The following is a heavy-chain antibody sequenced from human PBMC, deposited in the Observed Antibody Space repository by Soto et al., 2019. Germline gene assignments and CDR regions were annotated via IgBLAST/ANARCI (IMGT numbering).Heavy chain of an antibody. CDR3: ARHFSVYYFDY. J-gene: IGHJ4*02. V-gene: IGHV4-39*01. CDR1: GDSITSNSYF. CDR2: IYYSGTT. Sequence: QLQLQESGPRLVKPSETLSLTCTVSGDSITSNSYFWAWIRQPPGKGLEWIGSIYYSGTTYYNPSLKSRFTISVYRSKTQFSLKLSSVTAADTAVYYCARHFSVYYFDYWGQGALVTVSS.